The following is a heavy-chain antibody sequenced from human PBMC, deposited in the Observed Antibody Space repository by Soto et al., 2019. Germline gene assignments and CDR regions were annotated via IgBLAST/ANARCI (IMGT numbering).Heavy chain of an antibody. Sequence: PSETLSLTCTVSGGSISSSSYYWGWIRQPPGKGLEWIGSIYYSGSTYYNPSLKSRVTISVDTSKNQFSLKLSSVTAADTAVYYCASSEYSSSFVLDYWGQGTQVTVSS. CDR3: ASSEYSSSFVLDY. D-gene: IGHD6-6*01. J-gene: IGHJ4*02. CDR2: IYYSGST. V-gene: IGHV4-39*01. CDR1: GGSISSSSYY.